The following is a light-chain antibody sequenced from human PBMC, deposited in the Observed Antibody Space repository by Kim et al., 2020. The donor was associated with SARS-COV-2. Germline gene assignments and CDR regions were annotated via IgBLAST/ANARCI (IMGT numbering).Light chain of an antibody. V-gene: IGKV1-39*01. Sequence: DIQMTQSPSSLSASVGDRVTITCRSNQSIGGFLNWYQQRPGTAPKLLMYAATTLQSGAPSRFSGSRSETDFTLTISSLQPEDFATYFCQQTYRTPPSFGQGTKLEI. CDR1: QSIGGF. CDR2: AAT. J-gene: IGKJ2*03. CDR3: QQTYRTPPS.